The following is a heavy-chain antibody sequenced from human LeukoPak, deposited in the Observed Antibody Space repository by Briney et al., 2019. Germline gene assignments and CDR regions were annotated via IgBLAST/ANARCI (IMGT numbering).Heavy chain of an antibody. J-gene: IGHJ4*02. Sequence: SETLSLTCTVSGGSISSGGYYWSWIRQPAGKGLEWIGRIYTSGSTNYNPSLKSRVTISVDTSKNQFSLKLSSVTAADTAVYYCARGGSISLVDYWGQGTLVTVSS. CDR3: ARGGSISLVDY. V-gene: IGHV4-61*02. D-gene: IGHD5-24*01. CDR1: GGSISSGGYY. CDR2: IYTSGST.